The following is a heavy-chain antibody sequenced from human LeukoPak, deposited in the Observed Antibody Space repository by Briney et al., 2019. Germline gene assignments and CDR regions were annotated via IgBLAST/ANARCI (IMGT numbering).Heavy chain of an antibody. CDR1: GFTFTGHS. CDR2: VSNDEKTI. V-gene: IGHV3-30*04. J-gene: IGHJ4*02. CDR3: AREKQSGGTPFDY. D-gene: IGHD1-26*01. Sequence: PGGSLRLSCVASGFTFTGHSMHWVRQAPGKGLEGVAVVSNDEKTIFYADSLKGRFTVSRDNSKNIVYLQMNSLRDEDTAVYYCAREKQSGGTPFDYWGQRSLVTVSS.